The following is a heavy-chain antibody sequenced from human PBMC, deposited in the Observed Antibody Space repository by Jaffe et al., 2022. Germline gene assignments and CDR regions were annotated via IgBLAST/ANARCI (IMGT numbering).Heavy chain of an antibody. J-gene: IGHJ4*02. D-gene: IGHD3-10*01. CDR1: GFTFSSYG. CDR3: AKDWGITMVQGVPPDY. Sequence: QVQLVESGGGVVQPGGSLRLSCAASGFTFSSYGMHWVRQAPGKGLEWVAFIRYDGSNKYYADSVKGRFTISRDNSKNTLYLQMNSLRAEDTAVYYCAKDWGITMVQGVPPDYWGQGTLVTVSS. V-gene: IGHV3-30*02. CDR2: IRYDGSNK.